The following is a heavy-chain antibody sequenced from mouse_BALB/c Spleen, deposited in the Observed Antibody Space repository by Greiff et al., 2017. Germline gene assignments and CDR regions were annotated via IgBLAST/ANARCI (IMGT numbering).Heavy chain of an antibody. CDR3: ARRTDYDYAMDY. D-gene: IGHD2-4*01. CDR1: GFTFSDYG. Sequence: LVESGGGLVQPGGSRKLSCAASGFTFSDYGMAWVRQAPGKGPEWVAFISNLAYSIYYADTVTGRFTISRENAKNTLYLEMSSLRSEDTAMYYCARRTDYDYAMDYWGQGTSVTVSS. CDR2: ISNLAYSI. V-gene: IGHV5-15*02. J-gene: IGHJ4*01.